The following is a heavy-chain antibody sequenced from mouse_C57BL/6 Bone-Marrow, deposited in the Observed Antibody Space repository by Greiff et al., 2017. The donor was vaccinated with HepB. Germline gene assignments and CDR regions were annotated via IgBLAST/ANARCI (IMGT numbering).Heavy chain of an antibody. J-gene: IGHJ4*01. V-gene: IGHV1-58*01. CDR3: ARSSLYYYYGSSYGGAMDY. CDR2: IYIGNGYT. Sequence: VHVKQSGAELVRPGSSVKMSCKTSGYTFTSYGINWVKQRPGQGLEWIGYIYIGNGYTEYNEKFKGKATLTSDTSSSTAYMQLSSLTSEDSAIYFCARSSLYYYYGSSYGGAMDYWGQGTSVTVSS. D-gene: IGHD1-1*01. CDR1: GYTFTSYG.